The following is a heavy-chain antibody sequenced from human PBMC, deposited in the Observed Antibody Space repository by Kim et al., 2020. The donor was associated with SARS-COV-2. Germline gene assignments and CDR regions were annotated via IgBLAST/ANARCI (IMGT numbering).Heavy chain of an antibody. CDR2: ISSSGSTI. CDR1: GFTFSSYE. Sequence: GGSLRLSCAASGFTFSSYEMNWVRQAPGKGLEWVSYISSSGSTIYYADSVKGRFTISRDNAKNSLYLQMNSLRAEDTAVYYCARGGNYDYVWGSHFGPWGQGTLVTVSS. J-gene: IGHJ5*02. D-gene: IGHD3-16*01. CDR3: ARGGNYDYVWGSHFGP. V-gene: IGHV3-48*03.